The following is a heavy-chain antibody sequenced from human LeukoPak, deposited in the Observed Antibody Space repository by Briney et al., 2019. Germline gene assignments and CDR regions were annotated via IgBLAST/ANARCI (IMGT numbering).Heavy chain of an antibody. V-gene: IGHV3-9*03. CDR3: AEGPRGSGYYLAY. J-gene: IGHJ4*02. CDR1: GFTFDDYA. CDR2: ISWNSGSI. Sequence: GGSLRLSCAASGFTFDDYAMHWVRQAPGKGLEWVSGISWNSGSIGYADSVKGRFTISRDNAKNSLYLQMNSLRAEDMALYYCAEGPRGSGYYLAYWGQGTLVTVSS. D-gene: IGHD3-22*01.